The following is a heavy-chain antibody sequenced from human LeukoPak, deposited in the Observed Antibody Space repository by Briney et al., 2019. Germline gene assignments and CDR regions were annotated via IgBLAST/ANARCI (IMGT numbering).Heavy chain of an antibody. D-gene: IGHD2-8*01. CDR2: ISSSTRDI. V-gene: IGHV3-48*01. CDR1: GLPFSGSA. CDR3: ARDHGIVLMVYAMDY. J-gene: IGHJ4*02. Sequence: GGSLRLSCAPSGLPFSGSALHWVRQASGKGLEWISYISSSTRDIDYADYVKGRLTITRDNDRNSLYLQMNSLRAEDKGVYYCARDHGIVLMVYAMDYWGQGTPVTVSS.